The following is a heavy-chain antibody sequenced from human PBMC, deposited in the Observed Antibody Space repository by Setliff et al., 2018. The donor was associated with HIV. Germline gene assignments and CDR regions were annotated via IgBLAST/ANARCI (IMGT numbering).Heavy chain of an antibody. Sequence: SETLSLSCTVSGDSVRNYYWSWIRQPPERGLDYIGYINYNGNTNYNPSLKSRVTMSVDTSKNQISRKLRSVTAADTAVYYCARGHEWLRIWGQGMLVTVSS. J-gene: IGHJ4*02. V-gene: IGHV4-59*02. CDR3: ARGHEWLRI. D-gene: IGHD5-12*01. CDR1: GDSVRNYY. CDR2: INYNGNT.